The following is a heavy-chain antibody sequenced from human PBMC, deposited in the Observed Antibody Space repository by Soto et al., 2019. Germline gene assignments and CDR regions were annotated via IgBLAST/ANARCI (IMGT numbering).Heavy chain of an antibody. CDR3: AREYEYSSSSGAFDI. Sequence: GGSLRLSCAASGFTVSSNYMSWVRQAPGKGLEWVSVIYSGGSTYYADSVKGRFNISRDNSKNTLYLQMNSLRAEDTAVYYCAREYEYSSSSGAFDIWGQGTMVTVSS. CDR2: IYSGGST. CDR1: GFTVSSNY. D-gene: IGHD6-6*01. J-gene: IGHJ3*02. V-gene: IGHV3-53*01.